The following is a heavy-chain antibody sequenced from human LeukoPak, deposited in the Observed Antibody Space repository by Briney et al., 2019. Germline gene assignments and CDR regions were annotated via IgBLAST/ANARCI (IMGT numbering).Heavy chain of an antibody. Sequence: GGSLRLSCAASGFTFDDYGMSWVRQAPGKGLEWVSGITGSGGSTYYADSVKGRFTISRDNSKNTLYLQMNSLRAEDTAVYYCAIYGDYVFDYWGQGTLVTASS. CDR2: ITGSGGST. CDR3: AIYGDYVFDY. J-gene: IGHJ4*02. V-gene: IGHV3-23*01. CDR1: GFTFDDYG. D-gene: IGHD4-17*01.